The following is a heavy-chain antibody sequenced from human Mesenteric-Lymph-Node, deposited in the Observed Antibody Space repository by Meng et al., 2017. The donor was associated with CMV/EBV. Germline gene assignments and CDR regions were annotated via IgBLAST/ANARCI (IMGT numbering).Heavy chain of an antibody. CDR3: ARQGGSYPSNYFDP. V-gene: IGHV1-8*03. D-gene: IGHD1-1*01. J-gene: IGHJ5*02. Sequence: ASVKVSCKASGYNFISYDINWVRQATGQGLEWMGWTNPHSGSTGYAQKFQGRVTITRDTSISTAYMELTNLRSEDTAVYFCARQGGSYPSNYFDPWGPGTLVTVSS. CDR2: TNPHSGST. CDR1: GYNFISYD.